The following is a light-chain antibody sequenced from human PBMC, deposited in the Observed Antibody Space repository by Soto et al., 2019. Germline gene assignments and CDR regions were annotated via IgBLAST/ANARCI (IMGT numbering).Light chain of an antibody. V-gene: IGLV2-23*02. Sequence: QCALTQPASVSGSPGQSITISCTGTSSDVGSYNLVSWYQQHPGKAPKLMIYEVSKRPSGVSNRFFAFKSGNTASLTISGLQAEDEADYYCCSYAGSSTYAVIGGGTQLTVL. CDR2: EVS. CDR3: CSYAGSSTYAV. J-gene: IGLJ7*01. CDR1: SSDVGSYNL.